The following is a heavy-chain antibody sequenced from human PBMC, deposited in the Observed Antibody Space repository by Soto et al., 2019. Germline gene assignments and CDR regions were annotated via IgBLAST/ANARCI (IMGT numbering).Heavy chain of an antibody. CDR3: AKGYYDSSGSYGMDV. Sequence: SLRLSCAASGFTFSSYGMHWVRQAPGKGLGWVAVISYDGSNKYQADSVKGRFTISRDNSKNTLYLQMNSLRAEDTAVYYCAKGYYDSSGSYGMDVWGQGTTVTVSS. V-gene: IGHV3-30*18. CDR1: GFTFSSYG. J-gene: IGHJ6*02. CDR2: ISYDGSNK. D-gene: IGHD3-22*01.